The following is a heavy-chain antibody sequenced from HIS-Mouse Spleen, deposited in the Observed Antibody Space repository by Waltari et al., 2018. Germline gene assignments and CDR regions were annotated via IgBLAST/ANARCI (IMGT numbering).Heavy chain of an antibody. J-gene: IGHJ4*02. CDR2: INHGGWT. Sequence: QVQLQQWGAGLLKPSETLSLTCAVYGGSFSGYYWSWIRPPPGKGREWIGEINHGGWTNYNPSLKSRFTKSVDTSKNQFSLKLSSVTAADTAVYYCARGRSPATVTIGYYFDYWGQGTLVTVSS. D-gene: IGHD4-17*01. V-gene: IGHV4-34*01. CDR1: GGSFSGYY. CDR3: ARGRSPATVTIGYYFDY.